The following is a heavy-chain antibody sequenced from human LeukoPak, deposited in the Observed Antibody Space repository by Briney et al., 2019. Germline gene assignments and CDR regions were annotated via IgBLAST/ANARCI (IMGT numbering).Heavy chain of an antibody. J-gene: IGHJ4*02. D-gene: IGHD5-12*01. CDR3: AKDRDSGYYPFDY. CDR1: GFIFSNYA. V-gene: IGHV3-23*01. CDR2: VSGSDDST. Sequence: PGGSLRLSCAASGFIFSNYAMNGVRQAPGKGLEWVSAVSGSDDSTYYADSVKGRFTISRDNSKNTLFLQMNSLRAEDTAVYYCAKDRDSGYYPFDYWGQGTLVTVSS.